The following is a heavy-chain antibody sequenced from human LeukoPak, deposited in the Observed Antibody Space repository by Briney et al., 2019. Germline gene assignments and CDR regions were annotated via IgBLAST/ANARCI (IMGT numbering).Heavy chain of an antibody. CDR1: GFTVSSNP. V-gene: IGHV3-53*01. CDR2: IYSGGNT. J-gene: IGHJ4*02. D-gene: IGHD3-22*01. Sequence: GGSLTLSCTVSGFTVSSNPMSWVRQAPGKGLEWVSFIYSGGNTHNSDSVKGRFPISRDNSKNTLYLQMNSLRAEDTAVYYCARRAGDYSHPYDYWGQGTLVTVSS. CDR3: ARRAGDYSHPYDY.